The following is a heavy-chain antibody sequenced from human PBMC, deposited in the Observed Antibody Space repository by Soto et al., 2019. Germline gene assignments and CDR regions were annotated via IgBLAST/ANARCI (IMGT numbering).Heavy chain of an antibody. CDR3: ARDRITMVRGVTLFTGLYYYYGMDV. Sequence: HPGGSLRLSCAASGFTFSSYSMNWFRQAPGKGLEWVSYISSSSSTIYYADSVKGRFTISRDNAKNSLYLQMNSLRAEDTAVYYCARDRITMVRGVTLFTGLYYYYGMDVWGQGTTVTVSS. CDR1: GFTFSSYS. V-gene: IGHV3-48*01. J-gene: IGHJ6*02. CDR2: ISSSSSTI. D-gene: IGHD3-10*01.